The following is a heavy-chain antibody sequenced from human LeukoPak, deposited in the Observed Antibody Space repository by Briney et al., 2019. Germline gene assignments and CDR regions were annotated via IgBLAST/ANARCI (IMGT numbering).Heavy chain of an antibody. CDR1: GGSISSYY. CDR3: ARDRGYSGYEYYFDY. CDR2: IYYSGST. V-gene: IGHV4-59*01. Sequence: RPSETLSLTCTVSGGSISSYYWSWIRQPPGKGLEGIGYIYYSGSTNYNPSLKSRVTISVDTSKNQFSLKLSSVTAADTAVYYCARDRGYSGYEYYFDYWGQGTLVTVSS. J-gene: IGHJ4*02. D-gene: IGHD5-12*01.